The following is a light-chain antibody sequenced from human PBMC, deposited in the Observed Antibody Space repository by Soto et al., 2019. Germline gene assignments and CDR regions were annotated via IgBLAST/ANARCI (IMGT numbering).Light chain of an antibody. CDR3: QQYDNWPPFT. CDR1: QSVSNN. Sequence: IVLTQSPATLSLSPGERATLSCRASQSVSNNYLAWYQQKPGQAPRLLIYGASVRATGIPARFRGSGSGTEFTLTISSLQSEDFAVYYCQQYDNWPPFTFGQGTRLEI. V-gene: IGKV3-15*01. CDR2: GAS. J-gene: IGKJ5*01.